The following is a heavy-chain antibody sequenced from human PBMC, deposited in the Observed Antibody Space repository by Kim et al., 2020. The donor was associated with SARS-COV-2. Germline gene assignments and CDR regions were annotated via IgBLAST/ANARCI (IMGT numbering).Heavy chain of an antibody. CDR3: ARSFDYGGNSIFDY. CDR2: IYTSGST. V-gene: IGHV4-61*02. CDR1: GGSISSGSYY. Sequence: SETLSLTCTVSGGSISSGSYYWSWIRQPAGKGLEWIGRIYTSGSTNYNPSLKSRVTISVDTSKNQFSLKLSSVTAADTAVYYCARSFDYGGNSIFDYWGQGTLVTVSS. D-gene: IGHD4-17*01. J-gene: IGHJ4*02.